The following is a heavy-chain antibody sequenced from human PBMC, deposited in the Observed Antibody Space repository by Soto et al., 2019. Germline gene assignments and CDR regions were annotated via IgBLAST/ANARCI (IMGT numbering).Heavy chain of an antibody. V-gene: IGHV4-4*02. D-gene: IGHD4-4*01. Sequence: KASETLSLTCAVSGGSISSSNWWSWVRQPPGKGLEWIGHAYYSGSTNYDPSLKSRVTIWVDMSKTQVPLRLTSVTAADTAVYYCARGTDYTQIASYHYGMGVWGQGTSGAVSS. CDR2: AYYSGST. J-gene: IGHJ6*02. CDR1: GGSISSSNW. CDR3: ARGTDYTQIASYHYGMGV.